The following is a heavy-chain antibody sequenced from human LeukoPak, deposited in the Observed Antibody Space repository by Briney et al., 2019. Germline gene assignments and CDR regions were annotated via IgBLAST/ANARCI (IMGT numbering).Heavy chain of an antibody. J-gene: IGHJ4*02. CDR3: ARGASGYDSDY. Sequence: PSQTLSLTCTVSAASISSGSGNYYGHWVRQPPGKGREWVRNVHHSGNTYYKPSLKSRVTISVESSKNQFSVNRASVTAADTAVYYCARGASGYDSDYWGQGTLVTVSS. CDR2: VHHSGNT. V-gene: IGHV4-30-2*01. D-gene: IGHD5-12*01. CDR1: AASISSGSGNYY.